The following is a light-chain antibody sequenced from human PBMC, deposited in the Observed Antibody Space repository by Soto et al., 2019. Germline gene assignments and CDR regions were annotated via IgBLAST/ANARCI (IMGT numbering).Light chain of an antibody. CDR3: RQYGSSPIT. V-gene: IGKV3-20*01. CDR2: GAS. J-gene: IGKJ5*01. Sequence: EIVLTQSPATLSLSPGERATLSCRASQSVSSYLAWYQQKPGQAPRLLIHGASSRATGIPDRFSGSGSGTDFTLTISRLEPEDFAVYYCRQYGSSPITFGQGTRLEIK. CDR1: QSVSSY.